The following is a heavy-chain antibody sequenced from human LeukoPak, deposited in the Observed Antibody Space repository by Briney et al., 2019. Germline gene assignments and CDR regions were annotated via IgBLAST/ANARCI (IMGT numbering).Heavy chain of an antibody. CDR3: ARDCSGGSCYFDY. D-gene: IGHD2-15*01. CDR2: IYYSGST. J-gene: IGHJ4*02. V-gene: IGHV4-31*03. CDR1: GGSISSGGYY. Sequence: SQTLSLTCTVSGGSISSGGYYWSWIRQHPGKGLDWIGYIYYSGSTDYNPSLKSRVTISVDTSKNQFSLKLSSVTAADMAVYYCARDCSGGSCYFDYWGQGTLVTVSS.